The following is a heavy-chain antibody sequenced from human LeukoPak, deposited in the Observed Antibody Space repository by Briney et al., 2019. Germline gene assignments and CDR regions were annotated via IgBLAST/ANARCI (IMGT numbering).Heavy chain of an antibody. Sequence: VASVKVSCKASGYTFTSYGISWVREAPGQGIEWVGWISAYNGNTNYAQKHQRRVTMTTDTSTSTAYIELRSLRSDDTAVYYCASPRVPYSSSSQLDYWGQGTLVTVSS. CDR2: ISAYNGNT. CDR1: GYTFTSYG. D-gene: IGHD6-13*01. CDR3: ASPRVPYSSSSQLDY. V-gene: IGHV1-18*01. J-gene: IGHJ4*02.